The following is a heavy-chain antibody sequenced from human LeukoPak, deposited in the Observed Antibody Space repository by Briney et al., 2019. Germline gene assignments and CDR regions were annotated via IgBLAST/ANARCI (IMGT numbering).Heavy chain of an antibody. D-gene: IGHD3-10*01. CDR1: GFTFSDYY. V-gene: IGHV3-11*01. CDR3: ARSMVRGVTNFDY. Sequence: GGSLRLSRAASGFTFSDYYMSWIRQAPGKGLEWVSYISSSGSTIYYADSVKGRFTISRDNAKNSLYLQMNSLRAEDTAVYYCARSMVRGVTNFDYWGQGTLVTVSS. J-gene: IGHJ4*01. CDR2: ISSSGSTI.